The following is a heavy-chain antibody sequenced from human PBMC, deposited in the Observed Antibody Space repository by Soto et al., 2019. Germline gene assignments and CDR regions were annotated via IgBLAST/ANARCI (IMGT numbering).Heavy chain of an antibody. Sequence: QVQLVESGGGAVQPGRSLRLACAASGFIFNSYSMYWVRQAPGKGLEWVAVISHDGNKMYYADSVKGRFTISRDNSKNTGYLQMNTLRREDTALYYCARTAAAGFKVPRLDYWGQGTRVTVSS. CDR3: ARTAAAGFKVPRLDY. CDR1: GFIFNSYS. D-gene: IGHD6-13*01. CDR2: ISHDGNKM. V-gene: IGHV3-30*04. J-gene: IGHJ4*02.